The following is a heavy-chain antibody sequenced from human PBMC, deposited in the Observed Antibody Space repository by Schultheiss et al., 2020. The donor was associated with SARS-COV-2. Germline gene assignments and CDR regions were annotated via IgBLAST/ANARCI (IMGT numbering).Heavy chain of an antibody. D-gene: IGHD6-19*01. CDR1: GFTFSNYA. CDR2: ISYDGSNK. Sequence: GGSLRLSCAASGFTFSNYAIHWVRQAPGKGLEWVAVISYDGSNKYYADSVKGRFTISRDNSKNTLYLQMNSLRPEDTAVYYCARSIAVACKIDYWGQGTLVTVSS. V-gene: IGHV3-30*01. CDR3: ARSIAVACKIDY. J-gene: IGHJ4*02.